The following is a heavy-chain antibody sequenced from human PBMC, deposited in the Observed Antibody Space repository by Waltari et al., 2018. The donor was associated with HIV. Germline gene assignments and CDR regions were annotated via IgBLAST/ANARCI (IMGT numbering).Heavy chain of an antibody. Sequence: QLQLQESGPGLVKSSETLSLTCTVSGGSMTSSSYYWGWIRQPPGKGLEWIGRMSYSGSTYHNPPLRCRRSISVDAAKNQCSLKLTAVTAADTAVYYCARAFSGYSNYFDPWGQGTLVTVSS. V-gene: IGHV4-39*01. CDR3: ARAFSGYSNYFDP. CDR1: GGSMTSSSYY. J-gene: IGHJ5*02. D-gene: IGHD4-4*01. CDR2: MSYSGST.